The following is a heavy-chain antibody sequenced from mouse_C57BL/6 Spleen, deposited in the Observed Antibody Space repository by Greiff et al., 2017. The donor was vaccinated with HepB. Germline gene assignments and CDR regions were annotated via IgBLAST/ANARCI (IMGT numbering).Heavy chain of an antibody. CDR1: GYTFTSYW. CDR2: IYPSDSET. D-gene: IGHD1-1*01. V-gene: IGHV1-61*01. CDR3: ARSITTVVDY. Sequence: QVQLQQPGAELVRPGSSVKLSCKASGYTFTSYWMDWVKQRPGQGLEWIGNIYPSDSETHYNQKFKGKSTLTVDKSSSTAYMQLSSLTSEDSAVYYCARSITTVVDYWGQGTTLTVSS. J-gene: IGHJ2*01.